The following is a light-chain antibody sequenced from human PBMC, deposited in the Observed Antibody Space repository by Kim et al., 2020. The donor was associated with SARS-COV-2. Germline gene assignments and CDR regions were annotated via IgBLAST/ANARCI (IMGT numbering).Light chain of an antibody. CDR1: QDIRND. CDR3: LQHSDFPWT. CDR2: AAS. V-gene: IGKV1-17*01. Sequence: TSVGDRVTITCRESQDIRNDLGWYQHKPGKAPRRLIYAASNLQSGVPSRFSGSGSGTEFTLTISSLQPEDFATYYCLQHSDFPWTFGQGTKVEIK. J-gene: IGKJ1*01.